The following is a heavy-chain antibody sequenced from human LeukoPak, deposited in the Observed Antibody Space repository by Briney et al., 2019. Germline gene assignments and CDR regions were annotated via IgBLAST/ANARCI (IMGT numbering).Heavy chain of an antibody. J-gene: IGHJ4*02. D-gene: IGHD3-10*01. V-gene: IGHV4-30-2*01. Sequence: SETLSLTCAVSGGSISSGGYSWSWIRQPPGKGLEWIGYIYHSGSTYYNPSLRSRVTISVDRSKNQFSLKLSSVTAADTAVYYCARDGGSGSRHFDYWGQGTLVTVSS. CDR3: ARDGGSGSRHFDY. CDR2: IYHSGST. CDR1: GGSISSGGYS.